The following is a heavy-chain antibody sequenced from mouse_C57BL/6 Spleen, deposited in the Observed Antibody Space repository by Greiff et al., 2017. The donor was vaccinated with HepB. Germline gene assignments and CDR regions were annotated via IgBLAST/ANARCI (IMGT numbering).Heavy chain of an antibody. CDR1: GFSFTSYG. CDR2: IWSGGST. Sequence: VKLVESGPGLVQPSQSLSITCTVSGFSFTSYGVHWVRQSPGKGLEWLGVIWSGGSTDYNAAFISRLSISKDNSKSQVFFKMNSLQADDTAIYYCAGYDGPDYYAMDYWGQGTSVTVSS. J-gene: IGHJ4*01. CDR3: AGYDGPDYYAMDY. V-gene: IGHV2-2*01. D-gene: IGHD2-3*01.